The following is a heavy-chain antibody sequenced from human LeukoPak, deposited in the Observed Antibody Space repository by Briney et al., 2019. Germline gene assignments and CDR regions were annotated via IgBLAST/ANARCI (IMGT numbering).Heavy chain of an antibody. J-gene: IGHJ4*02. V-gene: IGHV1-46*01. D-gene: IGHD6-19*01. CDR3: ARDSEQWLVRGGYFDY. Sequence: ASVKVSCKASGYTFTSYYMHWVRQAPGQGLEWMGIINPSGGSTSYAQKFQGRVTMTRDTSTSTVYMELSSLRSEDTAVYYCARDSEQWLVRGGYFDYWGQGTLVTVSS. CDR2: INPSGGST. CDR1: GYTFTSYY.